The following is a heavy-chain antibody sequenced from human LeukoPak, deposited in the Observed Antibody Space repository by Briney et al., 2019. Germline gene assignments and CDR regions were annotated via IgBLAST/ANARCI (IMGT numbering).Heavy chain of an antibody. CDR3: ARDGSTAPEPFDY. J-gene: IGHJ4*02. CDR1: GFTFSSYW. Sequence: PGGSLRLSCAASGFTFSSYWMSWVRQAPGKGLEGVANIKQDGSEKYYVDSVKGRFTISRDNAKNSLYLKMNSLRAEDTAVYSCARDGSTAPEPFDYWGQGTLVTVSS. V-gene: IGHV3-7*01. D-gene: IGHD1-14*01. CDR2: IKQDGSEK.